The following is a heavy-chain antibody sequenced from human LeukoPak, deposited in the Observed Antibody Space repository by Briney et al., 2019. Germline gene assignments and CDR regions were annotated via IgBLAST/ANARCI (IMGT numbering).Heavy chain of an antibody. J-gene: IGHJ3*02. D-gene: IGHD3-22*01. CDR3: ASYDSSGYYDAFDI. CDR2: IYPGDSDT. CDR1: GSSFTSYW. Sequence: GESLQISCQGSGSSFTSYWIGWVRQMPGKGLEWMGIIYPGDSDTRYSPSFQGQVTISADKSISTAYLQWSSLKASDTAMYYCASYDSSGYYDAFDIWGQGTMVTVSS. V-gene: IGHV5-51*01.